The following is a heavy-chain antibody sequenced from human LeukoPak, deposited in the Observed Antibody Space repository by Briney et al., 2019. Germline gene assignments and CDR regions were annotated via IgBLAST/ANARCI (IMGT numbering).Heavy chain of an antibody. CDR1: GFTFSSYG. J-gene: IGHJ6*03. CDR2: RLYDGSNK. Sequence: PGGSLRLSCAASGFTFSSYGMHWVRQAPGKGLECVAVRLYDGSNKYYADSVKGRFTISRDNSKNTLFLQMNSLRAEDTAVYYCAKASLELDEEYYYYYYMDVWGKGTTVTVSS. D-gene: IGHD1-7*01. V-gene: IGHV3-30*18. CDR3: AKASLELDEEYYYYYYMDV.